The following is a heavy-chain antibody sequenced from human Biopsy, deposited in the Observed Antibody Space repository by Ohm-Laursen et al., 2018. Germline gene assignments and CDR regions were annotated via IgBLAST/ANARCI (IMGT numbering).Heavy chain of an antibody. CDR2: ISSTGNST. V-gene: IGHV3-23*01. CDR1: GFTFRKYA. Sequence: SLRLSCAAFGFTFRKYAMSWVRQAPGKGLEWVSGISSTGNSTYYADSVKGRFTISRDNSKNTLYLQLNSLRVEDTALYYCAKDRRTMRVWYFDLWGRGTLVTVSS. D-gene: IGHD4/OR15-4a*01. CDR3: AKDRRTMRVWYFDL. J-gene: IGHJ2*01.